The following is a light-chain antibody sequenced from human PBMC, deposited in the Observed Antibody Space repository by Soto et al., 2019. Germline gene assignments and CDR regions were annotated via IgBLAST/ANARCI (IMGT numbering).Light chain of an antibody. CDR3: QQLNSYLYT. Sequence: EIVLTQSPGTLSLSPRERATLSCRASQSVNDNYLAWYQHKPGQAPRLLIYGASSRAPGIPDRFSGSGSGTDFTLTISSLQPEDFATYYCQQLNSYLYTFGQGTKLEIK. J-gene: IGKJ2*01. V-gene: IGKV3-20*01. CDR2: GAS. CDR1: QSVNDNY.